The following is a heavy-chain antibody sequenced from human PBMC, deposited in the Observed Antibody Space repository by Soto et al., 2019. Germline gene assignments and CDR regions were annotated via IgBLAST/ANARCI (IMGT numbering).Heavy chain of an antibody. CDR1: GFTFSSYA. CDR2: ISGSGGST. J-gene: IGHJ4*02. V-gene: IGHV3-23*01. Sequence: GGSLRLSCAASGFTFSSYAMSWVRQAPGKGLEWVSAISGSGGSTYYADSVKGQFTISRDNSKNTLYLQMNSLRAEDTAVYYCAKGISGVGYYNYWGQGXLVTVYS. CDR3: AKGISGVGYYNY. D-gene: IGHD3-22*01.